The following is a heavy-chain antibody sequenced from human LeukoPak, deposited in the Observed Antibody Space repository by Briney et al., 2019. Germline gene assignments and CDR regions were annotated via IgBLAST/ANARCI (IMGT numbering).Heavy chain of an antibody. D-gene: IGHD5-18*01. V-gene: IGHV3-9*01. Sequence: GRSLRLSCAASGFTFDDYAMHWVRQAPGKGLEWVSGISWNSGSIGYADSVKGRFTISRDNAKNSLYLQMNSLRAEDTALYYCAKDERGYSYGWRAFDIWGQGTMVTVSS. J-gene: IGHJ3*02. CDR1: GFTFDDYA. CDR3: AKDERGYSYGWRAFDI. CDR2: ISWNSGSI.